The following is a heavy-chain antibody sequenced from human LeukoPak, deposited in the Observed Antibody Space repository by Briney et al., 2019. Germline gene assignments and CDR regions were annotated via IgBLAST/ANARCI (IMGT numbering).Heavy chain of an antibody. CDR3: AKGGTRGSWYHFDS. D-gene: IGHD6-13*01. V-gene: IGHV3-23*01. CDR1: GFTFSSYA. Sequence: GGSLRLSCAASGFTFSSYAMSWVRQAPGKGLEWVSAISGSGGSTYYADSVKGRFTISRDNSKSTLFLQMNSLRVEDTAVYYCAKGGTRGSWYHFDSWGQGTLVTVSS. J-gene: IGHJ4*02. CDR2: ISGSGGST.